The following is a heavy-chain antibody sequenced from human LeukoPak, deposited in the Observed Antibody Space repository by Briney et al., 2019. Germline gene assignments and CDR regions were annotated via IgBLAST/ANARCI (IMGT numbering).Heavy chain of an antibody. V-gene: IGHV3-23*01. J-gene: IGHJ4*02. D-gene: IGHD5-12*01. Sequence: GGSLRLSCAASGFTFNTYAMTWVRQAPGKGLEWVSSISGGGGSKFYAGFVEGRFTISRDNSKDTLYLQMNSLRAEDTAVYYCAKDRLGNIVATISDYWGQGTLVTASS. CDR3: AKDRLGNIVATISDY. CDR1: GFTFNTYA. CDR2: ISGGGGSK.